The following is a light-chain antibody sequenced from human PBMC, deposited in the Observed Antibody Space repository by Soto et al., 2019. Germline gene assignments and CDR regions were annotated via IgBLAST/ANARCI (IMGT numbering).Light chain of an antibody. J-gene: IGKJ1*01. CDR1: QSVSSN. CDR2: GAS. CDR3: QQYNNWPPWT. Sequence: EIVMTQSPATLSVSPGERATLSCRASQSVSSNLAWYQQKPGQAPRLLIYGASTRATGIPARFSGSGSGTDFTLTISSLQSADFAVYYWQQYNNWPPWTVGQGTKVEIK. V-gene: IGKV3D-15*01.